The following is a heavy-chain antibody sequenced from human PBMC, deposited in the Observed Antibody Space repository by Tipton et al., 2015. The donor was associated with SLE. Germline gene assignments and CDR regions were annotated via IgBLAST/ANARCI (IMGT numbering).Heavy chain of an antibody. CDR3: AREPLY. Sequence: TLSLTCTVSGDSISNNNYYWGWIRQPPGKGLEWIGYIYYSGSTNYNPSLKSRVTISVDTSKNQFSLKLSSVTAADTAVYYCAREPLYWGQGALVTVSS. CDR1: GDSISNNNYY. V-gene: IGHV4-61*01. J-gene: IGHJ4*02. CDR2: IYYSGST.